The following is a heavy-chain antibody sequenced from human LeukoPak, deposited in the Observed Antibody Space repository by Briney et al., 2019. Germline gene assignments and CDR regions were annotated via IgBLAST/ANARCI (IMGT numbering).Heavy chain of an antibody. CDR3: TRDGGSFCDFDY. D-gene: IGHD1-26*01. V-gene: IGHV3-64*02. CDR1: GFSFRDYA. CDR2: INTDGRIT. Sequence: GGSLGLSCVASGFSFRDYAIHWVRQAPGKGLEYVSVINTDGRITYYADSVKGRFTISRDNSKNTVYLQMGSLRGEDMAVYYCTRDGGSFCDFDYWGQGALVTVSS. J-gene: IGHJ4*02.